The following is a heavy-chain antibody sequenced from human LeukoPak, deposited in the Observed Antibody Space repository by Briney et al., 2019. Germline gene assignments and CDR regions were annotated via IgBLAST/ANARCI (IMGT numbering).Heavy chain of an antibody. D-gene: IGHD3-3*01. CDR3: ASAVFLESKNDY. V-gene: IGHV3-21*01. J-gene: IGHJ4*02. Sequence: PGGSLRLSCAASGFTVSSNYMNWVRQAPGKGLEWVSSISSSSSYIYYADSVKGRFTISRDNSKNTLYLQMDSLRAEDTAVYYCASAVFLESKNDYWGQGTLVTVSS. CDR2: ISSSSSYI. CDR1: GFTVSSNY.